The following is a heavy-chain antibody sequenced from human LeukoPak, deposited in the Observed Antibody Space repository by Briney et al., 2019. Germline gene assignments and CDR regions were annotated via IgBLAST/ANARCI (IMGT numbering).Heavy chain of an antibody. CDR2: INAGNGNT. CDR3: ARDLDDMVRGVIISGPTFDY. Sequence: ASVKVSCKASGYTFTSYHMHWVRQAPGQRLEWMGWINAGNGNTKYSQKFQGRVTITRDTSASTAYMELSSLRSEDTAVYYCARDLDDMVRGVIISGPTFDYWGQGTLVTVSS. D-gene: IGHD3-10*01. CDR1: GYTFTSYH. J-gene: IGHJ4*02. V-gene: IGHV1-3*01.